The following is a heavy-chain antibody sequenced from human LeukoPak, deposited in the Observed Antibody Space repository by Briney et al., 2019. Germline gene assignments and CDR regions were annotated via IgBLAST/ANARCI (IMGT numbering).Heavy chain of an antibody. V-gene: IGHV1-69*13. Sequence: SVKVSCKASGGTFSSYAISWVRQAPGQGLEWMGGIIPIFGTANYAQKFQGRVTITADESTSTAYMELSSLRSEDTAVYYCARENFGVDPRNNWFDPWGQGTLVTVSS. D-gene: IGHD3-3*01. CDR3: ARENFGVDPRNNWFDP. CDR2: IIPIFGTA. J-gene: IGHJ5*02. CDR1: GGTFSSYA.